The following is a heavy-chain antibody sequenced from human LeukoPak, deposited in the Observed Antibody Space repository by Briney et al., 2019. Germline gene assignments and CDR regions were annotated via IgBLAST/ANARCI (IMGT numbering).Heavy chain of an antibody. D-gene: IGHD3-3*01. J-gene: IGHJ3*02. V-gene: IGHV4-34*01. CDR1: GGSFSGYY. CDR3: ARATHFGVVTDAFDI. Sequence: PSETLSLTCAVYGGSFSGYYWSWIRQPPGKGLEWIGEINHSGSTNYNPSLKSRVTISVDTSKSQFSLKLSSVTAADTAVYYCARATHFGVVTDAFDIWGQGTMVTVSS. CDR2: INHSGST.